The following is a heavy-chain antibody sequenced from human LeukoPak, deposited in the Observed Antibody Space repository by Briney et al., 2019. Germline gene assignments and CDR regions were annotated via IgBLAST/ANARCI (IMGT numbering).Heavy chain of an antibody. V-gene: IGHV1-69*01. CDR2: IIPIFGTA. J-gene: IGHJ4*02. CDR1: GGTFSSYA. D-gene: IGHD2-2*01. Sequence: GASVKVSCKASGGTFSSYAISWVRQAPGQGLEWMGGIIPIFGTANYAQKFQGRVTITADESTSTAYMELSSLRSEDTAVYYCARQGYCSSTSCYPSLDYWGQGTLVTVSS. CDR3: ARQGYCSSTSCYPSLDY.